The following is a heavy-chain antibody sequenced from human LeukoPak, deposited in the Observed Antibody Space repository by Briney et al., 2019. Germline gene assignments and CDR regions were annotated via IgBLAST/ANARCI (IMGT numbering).Heavy chain of an antibody. D-gene: IGHD6-19*01. CDR1: GFTVSSNY. V-gene: IGHV3-66*01. CDR2: IYSGGST. J-gene: IGHJ5*02. Sequence: GGSLRLSCAASGFTVSSNYMSWVRQAPGKGLEWVSVIYSGGSTYYADSVKGRFPISRDNSKNTLYLQMNSLRAEDTAVYYCAREGSGWPSRGWFDPWGQGTLVTVSS. CDR3: AREGSGWPSRGWFDP.